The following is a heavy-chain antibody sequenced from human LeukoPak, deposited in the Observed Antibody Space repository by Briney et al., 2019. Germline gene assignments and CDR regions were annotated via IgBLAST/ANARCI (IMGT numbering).Heavy chain of an antibody. CDR1: GYTFTNYD. CDR3: ARGLRWYQY. Sequence: ASVKVSCKASGYTFTNYDIHWVRQAAGQGLEWMGWINPYSGNTGYAQNFQGRITITRNTSISTAYMELSSLRSEDTAVYYCARGLRWYQYWGQGTLVTVSS. CDR2: INPYSGNT. D-gene: IGHD4-23*01. V-gene: IGHV1-8*03. J-gene: IGHJ4*02.